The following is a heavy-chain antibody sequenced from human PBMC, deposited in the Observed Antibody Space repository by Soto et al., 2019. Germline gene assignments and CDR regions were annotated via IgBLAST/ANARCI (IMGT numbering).Heavy chain of an antibody. D-gene: IGHD4-17*01. CDR2: INHSGST. J-gene: IGHJ6*02. CDR3: ARAVTTRYSRVYYYYGMDV. V-gene: IGHV4-34*01. Sequence: PSETLSLTWAVYGGSFSCYYWSWIRQPPGKGLEWIGEINHSGSTNYNPSLKSRVTISVDTSKNQFSLKLSSVTAADTAVYYCARAVTTRYSRVYYYYGMDVWGQGTTVTVSS. CDR1: GGSFSCYY.